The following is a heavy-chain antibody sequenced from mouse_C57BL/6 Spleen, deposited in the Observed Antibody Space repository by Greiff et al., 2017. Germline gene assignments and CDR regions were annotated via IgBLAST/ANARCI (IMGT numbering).Heavy chain of an antibody. CDR3: ARKLRLYYAMDY. J-gene: IGHJ4*01. CDR2: ISSGSSTI. CDR1: GFTFSDYG. D-gene: IGHD1-1*01. Sequence: DVMLVESGGGLVKPGGSLKLSCAASGFTFSDYGMHWVRQAPEKGLEWVAYISSGSSTIYYADTVKGRFTISRDNAKNTLFLQMTSLRSEDTAMYYCARKLRLYYAMDYWGQGTSVTVSS. V-gene: IGHV5-17*01.